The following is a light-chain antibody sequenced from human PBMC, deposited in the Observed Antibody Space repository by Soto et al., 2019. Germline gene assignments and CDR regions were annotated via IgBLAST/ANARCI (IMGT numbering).Light chain of an antibody. J-gene: IGKJ4*01. V-gene: IGKV1-5*01. CDR2: FAS. CDR1: QSISTS. CDR3: QQYNVYPFT. Sequence: DIQLTQSPSTLSASVGDRVTITCRASQSISTSLAWHQQKPGKAPKSLIYFASSLQSGVPSRFSGSGSGTDFTLTISSLQPEDFATYYCQQYNVYPFTFGGGTKVDIK.